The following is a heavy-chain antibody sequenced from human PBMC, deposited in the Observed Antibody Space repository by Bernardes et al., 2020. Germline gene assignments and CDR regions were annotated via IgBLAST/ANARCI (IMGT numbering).Heavy chain of an antibody. V-gene: IGHV4-31*03. J-gene: IGHJ5*02. CDR3: ARGGIVVVPAATSRPVTPATGIDP. CDR1: GGSISSGGYY. Sequence: SETLSLTCTVSGGSISSGGYYWSWIRQHPGKGLEWIGYIYYSGSTYYNPSLKSRVTISVDTSKNQFSLKLSSVTAADTAVYYCARGGIVVVPAATSRPVTPATGIDPWGQGTLVTVSS. D-gene: IGHD2-2*01. CDR2: IYYSGST.